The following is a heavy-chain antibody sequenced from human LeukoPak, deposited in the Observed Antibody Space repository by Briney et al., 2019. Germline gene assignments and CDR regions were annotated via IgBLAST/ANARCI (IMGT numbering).Heavy chain of an antibody. CDR2: IYYSGST. J-gene: IGHJ4*02. Sequence: SETLSLTCTVSGGSISSYYWSWIRQPPGKGLEWIGYIYYSGSTNYNPSLKSRVTISVDTSKNQFSLKLSSVTAADTAVYYCARVTPTYYYDSSGNYFDYWGQGTLVTVSS. V-gene: IGHV4-59*01. D-gene: IGHD3-22*01. CDR1: GGSISSYY. CDR3: ARVTPTYYYDSSGNYFDY.